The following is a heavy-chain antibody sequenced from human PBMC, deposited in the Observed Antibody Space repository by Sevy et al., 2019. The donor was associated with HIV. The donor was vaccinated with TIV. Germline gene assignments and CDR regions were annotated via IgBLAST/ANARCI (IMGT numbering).Heavy chain of an antibody. V-gene: IGHV4-38-2*01. D-gene: IGHD3-22*01. CDR1: GYSISSGYY. CDR3: ARVDYYDSSGYYSA. CDR2: IYHSGST. J-gene: IGHJ5*02. Sequence: KQSQTLSLTCAVSGYSISSGYYWGWIRQPPGKGLEWIGSIYHSGSTYYNPSLKSRVTISVDTSKNQFSLKLSSVTAADTAVYYCARVDYYDSSGYYSAWGQGTLVTVSS.